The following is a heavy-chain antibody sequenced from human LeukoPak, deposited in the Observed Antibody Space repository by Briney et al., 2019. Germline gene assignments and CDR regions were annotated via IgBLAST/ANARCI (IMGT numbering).Heavy chain of an antibody. V-gene: IGHV1-2*07. CDR3: ARASFWESPINWFDP. CDR1: GYTFIGHY. J-gene: IGHJ5*02. D-gene: IGHD3-3*01. CDR2: INPKNGGA. Sequence: APVKVSCKTSGYTFIGHYIHWVRQAPGQGLEWMGWINPKNGGANYAPRFQGRVTMTRDRSISTVYMEVTRLTSDDTAVYYCARASFWESPINWFDPWGQGTLVTVSS.